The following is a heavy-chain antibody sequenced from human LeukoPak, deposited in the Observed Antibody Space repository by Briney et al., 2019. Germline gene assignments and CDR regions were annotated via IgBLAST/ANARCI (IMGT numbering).Heavy chain of an antibody. CDR1: GFAFSDYW. CDR3: VRPVIVTTRVAFDM. Sequence: GGSLRLSCAASGFAFSDYWMSWVRQAPGKGLEWVANIKQDEREKYYVASVRGRFTVSRDNARNSLYLEMNSLRAEDTALYYCVRPVIVTTRVAFDMWGQGIMVTVSS. D-gene: IGHD5-12*01. J-gene: IGHJ3*02. CDR2: IKQDEREK. V-gene: IGHV3-7*02.